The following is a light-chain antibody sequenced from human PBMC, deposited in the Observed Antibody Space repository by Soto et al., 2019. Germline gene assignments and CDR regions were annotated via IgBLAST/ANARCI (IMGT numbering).Light chain of an antibody. CDR1: QSISSW. J-gene: IGKJ1*01. V-gene: IGKV1-5*03. CDR2: KAS. CDR3: QQYKTYWT. Sequence: DIQMTQSPSTLSASVGDRVTITCRASQSISSWLAWYQQKPGKAPKLVIYKASSLESGVPSRFSGSGSGTEFTLTISSLQPDDFATYYCQQYKTYWTFGQGTKVEIK.